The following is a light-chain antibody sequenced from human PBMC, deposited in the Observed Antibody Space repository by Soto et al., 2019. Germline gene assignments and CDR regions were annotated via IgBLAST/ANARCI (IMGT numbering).Light chain of an antibody. CDR2: GAS. Sequence: EIVLTQSPGTLSLSPGERATLSCRASQSVSSSSYLAWYQQKPGQAPRLLIYGASSRATGNPDRFSGSGSATDFSLTIVRLETEDFAVSYCRQYGSSPSYTFGQGTKREIK. J-gene: IGKJ2*01. CDR3: RQYGSSPSYT. V-gene: IGKV3-20*01. CDR1: QSVSSSSY.